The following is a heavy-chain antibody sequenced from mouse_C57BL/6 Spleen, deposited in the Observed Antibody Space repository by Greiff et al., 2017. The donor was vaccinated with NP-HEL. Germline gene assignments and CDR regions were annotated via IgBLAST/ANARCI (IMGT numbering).Heavy chain of an antibody. CDR2: ISDGGSYT. J-gene: IGHJ4*01. CDR3: ARREVIYYDYDGSMDY. V-gene: IGHV5-4*03. D-gene: IGHD2-4*01. Sequence: EVQLVESGGGLVKPGGSLKLSCAASGFTFSSYAMSWVRQTPEKRLEWVATISDGGSYTYYPDNVKGRFTISRDNAKNNLYLQMSHLKSEDTAMYYCARREVIYYDYDGSMDYWGQGTSVTVSS. CDR1: GFTFSSYA.